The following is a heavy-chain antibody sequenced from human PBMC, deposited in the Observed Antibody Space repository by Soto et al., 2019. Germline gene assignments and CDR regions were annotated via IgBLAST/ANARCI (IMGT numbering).Heavy chain of an antibody. CDR2: LTWNGEVL. V-gene: IGHV3-9*01. CDR1: GFTFSTYW. D-gene: IGHD3-22*01. J-gene: IGHJ4*02. CDR3: VKDSESRGYLTHLDY. Sequence: PGWSLRLSCAASGFTFSTYWMNWVRQTPGKGLEWVSGLTWNGEVLGYADSEKGRFTSSRENAKNSMYLEMNSLRPEDTALYYCVKDSESRGYLTHLDYCGQGTLVTVYS.